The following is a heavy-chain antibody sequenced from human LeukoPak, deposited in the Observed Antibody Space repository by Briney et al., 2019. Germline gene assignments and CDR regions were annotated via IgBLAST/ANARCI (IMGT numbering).Heavy chain of an antibody. J-gene: IGHJ3*02. CDR3: ATTANWASGGDAFDI. CDR2: IIPIFGTA. D-gene: IGHD7-27*01. Sequence: SVKVSCKASGGTFSSYAISWVRQAPGQGLEWMGGIIPIFGTANYAQKFQGRVTITADESTSTAYMELSSLRSEDTAVYYCATTANWASGGDAFDIWGQGTMVTVSS. CDR1: GGTFSSYA. V-gene: IGHV1-69*13.